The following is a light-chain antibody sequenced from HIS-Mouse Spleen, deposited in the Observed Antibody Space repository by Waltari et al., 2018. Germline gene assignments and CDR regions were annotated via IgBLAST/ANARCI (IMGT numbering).Light chain of an antibody. CDR2: EVR. CDR3: SSYTSSSTLDV. Sequence: QSALTQPASVSGSPGQPITISGTGTRSDVGGYNDVPWYQQHPGKAPKLMIYEVRNRPSGVSNRFSGSKSGNTASLTISGLQAEDEADYYCSSYTSSSTLDVFGTGTKVTVL. V-gene: IGLV2-14*01. J-gene: IGLJ1*01. CDR1: RSDVGGYND.